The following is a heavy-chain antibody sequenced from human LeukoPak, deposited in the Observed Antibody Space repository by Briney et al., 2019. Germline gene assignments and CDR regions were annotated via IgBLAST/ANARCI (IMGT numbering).Heavy chain of an antibody. D-gene: IGHD3-22*01. V-gene: IGHV3-48*02. CDR2: ISTSSSII. CDR1: GFTFSTYN. J-gene: IGHJ4*02. CDR3: ARDYYEAPFGS. Sequence: PGGSLRLSCAASGFTFSTYNMNWVRQAPGKGLEWVSYISTSSSIIYYADSVKGRFTISRDNAKNSLSLQMNSLRDEDTAVYYCARDYYEAPFGSWGQGTLVTVSS.